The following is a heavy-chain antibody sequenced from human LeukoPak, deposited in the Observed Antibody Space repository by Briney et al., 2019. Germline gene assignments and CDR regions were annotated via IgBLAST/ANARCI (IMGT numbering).Heavy chain of an antibody. Sequence: ASVKVSCKASGFTFSNSAMQWVRQARGQRLEWMGWIAVGSGNTKYAQKFQGEVTITRDVSTSTAYMELSGLRYEDTAAYYCAATVTTVTTDIYYYNGMDVWGQGTTVTVSS. CDR2: IAVGSGNT. CDR3: AATVTTVTTDIYYYNGMDV. J-gene: IGHJ6*02. V-gene: IGHV1-58*02. CDR1: GFTFSNSA. D-gene: IGHD4-17*01.